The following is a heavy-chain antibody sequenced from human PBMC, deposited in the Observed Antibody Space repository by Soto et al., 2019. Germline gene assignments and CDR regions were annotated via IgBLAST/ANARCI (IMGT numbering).Heavy chain of an antibody. V-gene: IGHV3-33*01. Sequence: QVQLVESGGGVVQPGRSLRLSCAASGFTFSSYGIHWVRQAPGKGLEWVAVIWYDGSNKYYADSVKGRFTISRDNSKNTLYPQMNSLRAEDTAVYYCAVGGFYSNSFQFDYWGQGTLVTVSS. CDR3: AVGGFYSNSFQFDY. J-gene: IGHJ4*02. CDR1: GFTFSSYG. CDR2: IWYDGSNK. D-gene: IGHD6-13*01.